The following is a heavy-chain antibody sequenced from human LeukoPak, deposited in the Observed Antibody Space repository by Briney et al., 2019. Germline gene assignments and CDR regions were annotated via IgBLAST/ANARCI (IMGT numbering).Heavy chain of an antibody. CDR1: GYTLTEIS. D-gene: IGHD1-26*01. Sequence: ASLKLSCTVFGYTLTEISMHWVRDAPGKGGEWKGGFAPEDGETIYAQKFQGRVTMTEDTSTDTAYMELSSLRSEDTAVYYCATDIRSYYYFDYWGQGTLVTVSS. J-gene: IGHJ4*02. CDR3: ATDIRSYYYFDY. CDR2: FAPEDGET. V-gene: IGHV1-24*01.